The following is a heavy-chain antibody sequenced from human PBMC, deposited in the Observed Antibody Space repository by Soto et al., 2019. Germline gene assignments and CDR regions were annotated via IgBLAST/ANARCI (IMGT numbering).Heavy chain of an antibody. CDR3: ARDCRTIFGVVPKYYYYYYGMDV. J-gene: IGHJ6*02. CDR1: GYRFTTYG. D-gene: IGHD3-3*01. CDR2: ISTYNGNT. V-gene: IGHV1-18*04. Sequence: ASVKVSCKASGYRFTTYGITWVRLAPGQGLEWLGGISTYNGNTDYAQNLQDRVTMTTETSTSTAYMEVTSLTSDDTAVYYCARDCRTIFGVVPKYYYYYYGMDVWGQGTTVTVSS.